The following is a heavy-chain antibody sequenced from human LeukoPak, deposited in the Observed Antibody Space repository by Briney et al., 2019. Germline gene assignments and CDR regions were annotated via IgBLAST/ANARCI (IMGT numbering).Heavy chain of an antibody. D-gene: IGHD3-16*01. CDR2: ISHSGST. CDR3: ARGSHYVWGKGGY. V-gene: IGHV4-34*01. Sequence: SETLSLTCSFSGGSFSGYYWSWIRQPPGKGLEWIGEISHSGSTNYNPSLKSRVTMSLDTSKNQLSLKVTSVTAADTAVYYCARGSHYVWGKGGYWGQGTLVTVSS. CDR1: GGSFSGYY. J-gene: IGHJ4*02.